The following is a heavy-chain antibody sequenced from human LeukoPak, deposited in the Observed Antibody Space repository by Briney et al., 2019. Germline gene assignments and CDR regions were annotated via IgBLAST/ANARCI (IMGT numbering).Heavy chain of an antibody. J-gene: IGHJ5*02. CDR3: ARDLGTITIFGVVRFGPWFDP. CDR2: ISSSSSYI. D-gene: IGHD3-3*01. Sequence: GGSLRLSCAASGFTFSSYSMNWVRQAPGKGLEWVSSISSSSSYIYYADSVKGRFTISRDNAKNSLYLQMNSLRAEDTAVYYCARDLGTITIFGVVRFGPWFDPWGQGTLVTVSS. CDR1: GFTFSSYS. V-gene: IGHV3-21*01.